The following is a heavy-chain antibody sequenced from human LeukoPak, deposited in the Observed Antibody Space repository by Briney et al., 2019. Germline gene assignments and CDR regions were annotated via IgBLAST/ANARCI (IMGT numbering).Heavy chain of an antibody. D-gene: IGHD4-17*01. CDR1: GYTFSDYY. Sequence: ASVKVSCKASGYTFSDYYMHWVRQAPGQGLEWMGWINPNSGGTNYAQKFQGRVTMTRDTSISTAYMELNRLRSDDTAVYYCARHPRRVIRDAFDIWGQGTMVTVSS. V-gene: IGHV1-2*02. CDR3: ARHPRRVIRDAFDI. CDR2: INPNSGGT. J-gene: IGHJ3*02.